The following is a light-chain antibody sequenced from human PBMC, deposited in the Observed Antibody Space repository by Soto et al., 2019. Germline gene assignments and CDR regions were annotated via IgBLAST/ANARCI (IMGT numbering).Light chain of an antibody. CDR3: QQFGSLGT. V-gene: IGKV3-20*01. Sequence: EVVLTQSPGTLSLSPGERATLSCTTSQTVSSSFLAWYQQKPGQAPRLLMFDASNRATDIPDRFSGSGSGTDFTLTIGRLEPEDFAVYYCQQFGSLGTFGQGTKVEIK. J-gene: IGKJ1*01. CDR2: DAS. CDR1: QTVSSSF.